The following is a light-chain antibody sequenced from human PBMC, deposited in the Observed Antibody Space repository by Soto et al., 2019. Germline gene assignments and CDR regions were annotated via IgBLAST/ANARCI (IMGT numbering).Light chain of an antibody. V-gene: IGKV3-20*01. CDR3: HQYGSSPPFT. CDR2: GAS. Sequence: EIVLTQSPGTLSLSPGERATLSCRASQSVSSTYLAWYQQKPGQAPRLLIYGASNRATGIPDRFSGGGSGTDFTLAISRLEPEDFAVDYCHQYGSSPPFTFGPGTTVEIK. CDR1: QSVSSTY. J-gene: IGKJ3*01.